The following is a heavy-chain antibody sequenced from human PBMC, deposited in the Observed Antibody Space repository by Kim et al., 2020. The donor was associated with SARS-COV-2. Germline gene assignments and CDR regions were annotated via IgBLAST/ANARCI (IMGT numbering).Heavy chain of an antibody. J-gene: IGHJ4*02. CDR1: GYTFTSYG. CDR3: ARGSVRVRAAAAGPFDY. D-gene: IGHD6-13*01. Sequence: ASVKVSCKASGYTFTSYGISWVRQAPGQGLEWMGWISAYNGNTNYAQKLQGRVTMTTDTSTSTAYMELRSLRSDDTAVYYCARGSVRVRAAAAGPFDYWGQGTLVTVSS. V-gene: IGHV1-18*01. CDR2: ISAYNGNT.